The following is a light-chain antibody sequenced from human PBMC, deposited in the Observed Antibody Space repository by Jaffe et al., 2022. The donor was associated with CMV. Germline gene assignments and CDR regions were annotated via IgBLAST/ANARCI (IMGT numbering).Light chain of an antibody. CDR2: EVT. J-gene: IGLJ2*01. V-gene: IGLV2-11*01. Sequence: QSVLTQPRSLSGSPGQSVTISCTGSSGDVGGYDFVSWYRQHPGKAPKVIIYEVTKRPSGVPDRFSGSKSGNTASLTISGLQAEDEADYYCSSYAGTYTLVFGGGTRLTVL. CDR1: SGDVGGYDF. CDR3: SSYAGTYTLV.